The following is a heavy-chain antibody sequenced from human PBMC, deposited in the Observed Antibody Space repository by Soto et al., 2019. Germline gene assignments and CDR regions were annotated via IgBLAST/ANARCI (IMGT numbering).Heavy chain of an antibody. D-gene: IGHD1-1*01. CDR3: ARDWNGRPHQRPPPVY. CDR2: INAGNGNT. J-gene: IGHJ4*02. V-gene: IGHV1-3*01. Sequence: ASVKVSCKASGYTFTSYAMHWVRQAPGQRLEWMGWINAGNGNTKYSQKFQGRVTITRDTSASTAYMELSSLRSEDTAVYYCARDWNGRPHQRPPPVYWGQGTLVTVSS. CDR1: GYTFTSYA.